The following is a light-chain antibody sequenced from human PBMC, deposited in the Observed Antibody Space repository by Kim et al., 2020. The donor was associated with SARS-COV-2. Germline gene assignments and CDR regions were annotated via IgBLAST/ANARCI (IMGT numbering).Light chain of an antibody. CDR2: THN. Sequence: RVTRSCPGRGPNLVADYDVNGYHQLPAPAPKLLIYTHNNRPSGVPARFSGSKSRTSASLAITGLQAEDEADYYCQSYDSRLTGSVFGGGTQLTVL. J-gene: IGLJ3*02. V-gene: IGLV1-40*01. CDR3: QSYDSRLTGSV. CDR1: GPNLVADYD.